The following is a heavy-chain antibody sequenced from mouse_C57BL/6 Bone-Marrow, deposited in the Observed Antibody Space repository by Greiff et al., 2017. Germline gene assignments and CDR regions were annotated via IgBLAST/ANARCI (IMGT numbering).Heavy chain of an antibody. V-gene: IGHV1-54*01. CDR1: GYAFTNSL. D-gene: IGHD2-4*01. Sequence: VQLQQSGAELVRPGTSVKVSCKASGYAFTNSLIEWVKQRPGQGLEWIGVINPGSGGTNYNEKFKGKATLTADKSSSTAYMQLSSLTSEDSAVYFCARWDDYEEDFDYWGQGTTLTVSS. CDR3: ARWDDYEEDFDY. CDR2: INPGSGGT. J-gene: IGHJ2*01.